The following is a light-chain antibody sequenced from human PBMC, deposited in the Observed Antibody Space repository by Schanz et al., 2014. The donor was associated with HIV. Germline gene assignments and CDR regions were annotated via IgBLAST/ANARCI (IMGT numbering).Light chain of an antibody. J-gene: IGKJ1*01. CDR2: ATS. CDR3: QQYNNWPWT. CDR1: QRLSSSY. Sequence: EIVLTQSPGSLSLSPGGRATLSCGASQRLSSSYLAWYQQKRDQPPRLVIYATSTRAAGIPDRFSGTGSGTEFTLTISSLQSEDFAVYYCQQYNNWPWTFGQGTKVEIK. V-gene: IGKV3D-15*01.